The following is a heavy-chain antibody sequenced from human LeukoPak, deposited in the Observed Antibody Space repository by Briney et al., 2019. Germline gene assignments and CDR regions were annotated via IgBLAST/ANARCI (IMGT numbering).Heavy chain of an antibody. CDR3: ARDDYYGSGSYSSSDGMDV. CDR2: INSDGSST. Sequence: GGSLRLSCAASGFTFSSYWMHWVRQAPGKGLVWVSRINSDGSSTSYAGSVKGRFTISRDNAKNTLYLQMNSLRAEDTAVYYCARDDYYGSGSYSSSDGMDVWGQGTTVTVSS. J-gene: IGHJ6*02. D-gene: IGHD3-10*01. CDR1: GFTFSSYW. V-gene: IGHV3-74*01.